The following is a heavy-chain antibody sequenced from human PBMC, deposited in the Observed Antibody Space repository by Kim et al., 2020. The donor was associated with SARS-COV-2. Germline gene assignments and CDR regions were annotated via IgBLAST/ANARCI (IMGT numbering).Heavy chain of an antibody. V-gene: IGHV3-15*01. CDR3: TAGSGYSPHDAFDI. D-gene: IGHD3-22*01. CDR1: GFTFSNAW. CDR2: IKSKTDGGTT. Sequence: GGSLRLSCAASGFTFSNAWMSWVRQAPGKGLEWVGRIKSKTDGGTTDYAAPVKGRFTISRDDSKNTLYLQMNSLKTVDTAVYYCTAGSGYSPHDAFDIWGQGTMVTVSS. J-gene: IGHJ3*02.